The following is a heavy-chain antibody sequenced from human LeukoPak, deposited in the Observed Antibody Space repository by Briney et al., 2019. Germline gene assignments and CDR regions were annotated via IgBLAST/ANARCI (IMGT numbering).Heavy chain of an antibody. D-gene: IGHD2-2*01. J-gene: IGHJ5*02. CDR1: GFTFSDYY. CDR3: ARPQYTPAAPFDP. V-gene: IGHV3-11*04. Sequence: AGGSLRLSCAASGFTFSDYYMSWIRQAPGKGLEWVSYISSSGSTIYYADSVKGRFTISRDNAKNSLYLQMNSLRAEDTAVYYCARPQYTPAAPFDPWGQGTLVTVSS. CDR2: ISSSGSTI.